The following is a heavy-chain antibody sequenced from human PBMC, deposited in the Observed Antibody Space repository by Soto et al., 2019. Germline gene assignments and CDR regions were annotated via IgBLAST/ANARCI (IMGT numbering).Heavy chain of an antibody. CDR1: GGTFSSYA. V-gene: IGHV1-69*06. Sequence: ASVKVSCKASGGTFSSYAISWVRQAPGQGLEWMGGIIPIFGTVNYAQKFQGRVTITADKSTSTAYMELSSLRSEDTAVYYCARDRRAGSGWFDYWGQGTLVTVSS. J-gene: IGHJ4*02. CDR3: ARDRRAGSGWFDY. CDR2: IIPIFGTV. D-gene: IGHD6-19*01.